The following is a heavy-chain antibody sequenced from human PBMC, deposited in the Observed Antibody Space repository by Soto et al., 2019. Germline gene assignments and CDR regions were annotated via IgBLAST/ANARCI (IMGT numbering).Heavy chain of an antibody. J-gene: IGHJ3*02. D-gene: IGHD5-12*01. Sequence: PGGSLRLSCAASGFTVSSNYMSWVRQAPGKGLEWVSVIYSGGSTYYADSVKGRFTISRDSSKNTLYLQMNSLRAEDTAVYYCARDAKYSGYEPDAFDIWGQGTMVTVSS. CDR2: IYSGGST. CDR3: ARDAKYSGYEPDAFDI. CDR1: GFTVSSNY. V-gene: IGHV3-66*01.